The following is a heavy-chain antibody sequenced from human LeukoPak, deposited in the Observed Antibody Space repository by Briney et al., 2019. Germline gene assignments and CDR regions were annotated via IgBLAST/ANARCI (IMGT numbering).Heavy chain of an antibody. CDR3: ARDTRSSYLQYYFDY. CDR2: ISPGSGRT. Sequence: ASVKVSCKASGYTFTGYYMHWVRQAPGQGLEWIGWISPGSGRTGFAQKFQGRVTMTRDTSISTAYMELRRLGYDDTAVYYCARDTRSSYLQYYFDYWGQGTLVTVSS. J-gene: IGHJ4*02. V-gene: IGHV1-2*02. CDR1: GYTFTGYY. D-gene: IGHD5-24*01.